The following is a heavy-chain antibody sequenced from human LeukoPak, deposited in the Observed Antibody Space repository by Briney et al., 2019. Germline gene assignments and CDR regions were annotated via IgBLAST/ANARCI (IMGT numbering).Heavy chain of an antibody. CDR3: ARESTSWYDMNV. V-gene: IGHV3-30-3*01. D-gene: IGHD6-13*01. CDR2: ISYDGSNK. J-gene: IGHJ6*02. Sequence: GRSLRLSCAASGFTFSGYAMRWVRQAPGKGLEWVALISYDGSNKYYADSVKGRFTISRDNSKNTLYLQMNSLRADDTAVYYCARESTSWYDMNVWGQGTTVTVSS. CDR1: GFTFSGYA.